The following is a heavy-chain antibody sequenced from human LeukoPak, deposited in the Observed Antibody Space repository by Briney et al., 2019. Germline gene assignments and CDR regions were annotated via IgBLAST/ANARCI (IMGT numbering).Heavy chain of an antibody. Sequence: GASVKVSCQASGYNFNTYDINWVRQATGQGLEWMGWMNPTSGNTGYAQNFQGRVSITRDTSISTAYMELSSLTSEDTAVYYCARDYGGNSGWFDPWGQGTLVTVSS. CDR2: MNPTSGNT. J-gene: IGHJ5*02. V-gene: IGHV1-8*01. D-gene: IGHD4-23*01. CDR1: GYNFNTYD. CDR3: ARDYGGNSGWFDP.